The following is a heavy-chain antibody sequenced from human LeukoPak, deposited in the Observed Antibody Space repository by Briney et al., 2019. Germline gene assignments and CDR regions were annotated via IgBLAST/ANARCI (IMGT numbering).Heavy chain of an antibody. CDR1: GGSVSSGSYY. Sequence: SETLSLTCTVSGGSVSSGSYYWSWIRQPAGKGLEWIGRIYTSGSTNYNPSLKSRVTMSVDTSKNQFSLKLSSVTAADTAVYYCARDSSSWEFYGMDVWGQGTTVTVSS. D-gene: IGHD6-13*01. CDR2: IYTSGST. J-gene: IGHJ6*02. CDR3: ARDSSSWEFYGMDV. V-gene: IGHV4-61*02.